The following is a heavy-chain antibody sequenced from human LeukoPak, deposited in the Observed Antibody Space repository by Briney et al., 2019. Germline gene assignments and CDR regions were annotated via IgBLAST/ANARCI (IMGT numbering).Heavy chain of an antibody. Sequence: ASVTVSCTASGYTFTSYGINWVRQATGQGLEWMGWMNPNSGNTGYAQKFQGRVTMTRNTSISTAYMELSSLRSEDTAVYYCARGETDSYYFDYWGQGTLVTVSS. CDR3: ARGETDSYYFDY. CDR1: GYTFTSYG. J-gene: IGHJ4*02. D-gene: IGHD3-22*01. V-gene: IGHV1-8*02. CDR2: MNPNSGNT.